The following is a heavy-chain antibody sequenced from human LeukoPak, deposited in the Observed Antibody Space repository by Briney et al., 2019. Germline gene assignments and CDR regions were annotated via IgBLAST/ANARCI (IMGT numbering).Heavy chain of an antibody. Sequence: SSETLSLTCTVSGGSISSSSYYWGWIRQPPGKGLERIGSIYYSGSIYYNPPRKSRVTISVDTSKNQFSLKLSSVTAADTAVYYCARHITGFLSGSYHDNNWFDPGGQGTLVTVSS. CDR2: IYYSGSI. CDR1: GGSISSSSYY. CDR3: ARHITGFLSGSYHDNNWFDP. D-gene: IGHD1-26*01. V-gene: IGHV4-39*01. J-gene: IGHJ5*02.